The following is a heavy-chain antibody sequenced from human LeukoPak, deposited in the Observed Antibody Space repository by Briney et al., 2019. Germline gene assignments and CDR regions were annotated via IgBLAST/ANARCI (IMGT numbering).Heavy chain of an antibody. V-gene: IGHV1-2*02. Sequence: GASLKVSSKASGYTFTGYYMQWVRQAPGQGLEWMGWINPNSGGTNYAQKFQGRVTMTRDTSISTAYMELSRLRSDDTAVYYCARDYGSGSYYNLDYWGQGTLVTVSS. CDR1: GYTFTGYY. CDR2: INPNSGGT. J-gene: IGHJ4*02. CDR3: ARDYGSGSYYNLDY. D-gene: IGHD3-10*01.